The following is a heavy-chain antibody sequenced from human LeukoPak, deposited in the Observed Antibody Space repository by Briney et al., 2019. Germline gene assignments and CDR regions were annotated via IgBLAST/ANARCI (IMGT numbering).Heavy chain of an antibody. Sequence: PGGSLRLSCAASGFTFSSYGMHWVRQAPGKGLEWVAVIWYDGSNKYYADSVKGRFTISRDNSKNTLYLQMNSLRAEDTAVYYCARGSGYGSSPQDYWGQGTLVTVSS. J-gene: IGHJ4*02. CDR3: ARGSGYGSSPQDY. CDR2: IWYDGSNK. CDR1: GFTFSSYG. D-gene: IGHD5-12*01. V-gene: IGHV3-33*01.